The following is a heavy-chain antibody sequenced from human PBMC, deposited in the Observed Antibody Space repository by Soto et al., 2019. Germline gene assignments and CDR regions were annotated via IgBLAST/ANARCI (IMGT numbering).Heavy chain of an antibody. D-gene: IGHD4-17*01. CDR1: GFTFSSYA. CDR2: ISGSGGST. Sequence: PGGSLRLSCAASGFTFSSYAMSWVRQAPGKGLEWVSAISGSGGSTYYADSVKGRFTISRDNSKNTLYLQMNSLRAEDTAVYYCAKGAVTTFLPSYYYGMDVWGQGTTVTVSS. J-gene: IGHJ6*02. V-gene: IGHV3-23*01. CDR3: AKGAVTTFLPSYYYGMDV.